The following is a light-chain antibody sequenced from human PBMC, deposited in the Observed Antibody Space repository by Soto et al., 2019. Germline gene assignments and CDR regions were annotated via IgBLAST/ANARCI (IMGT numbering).Light chain of an antibody. V-gene: IGKV3-20*01. CDR2: GAS. Sequence: EIVLTQSPGTLSLSPGERATLSCRASQSVSSSYLAWYQQKPGQAPRLLIYGASSRATGIPDRFSGSGSGTDFTLTISRLEPEDFAVYYCQQYGNSPETFGQGTKVHIK. J-gene: IGKJ1*01. CDR1: QSVSSSY. CDR3: QQYGNSPET.